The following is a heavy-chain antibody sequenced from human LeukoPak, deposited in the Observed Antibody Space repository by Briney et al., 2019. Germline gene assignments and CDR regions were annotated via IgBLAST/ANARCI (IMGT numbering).Heavy chain of an antibody. V-gene: IGHV4-30-4*01. CDR2: IYYSGST. D-gene: IGHD3-22*01. CDR1: GGSISSGDYY. CDR3: ARVGEYNYDSGGLGYFDY. J-gene: IGHJ4*02. Sequence: SETLSLTCTVSGGSISSGDYYWSWIRQPPGKGLEWIGYIYYSGSTYYNPSLKSRVTISVDTSKNQFSLKLSSVTAADTAVYYCARVGEYNYDSGGLGYFDYWGQGTLVTVSS.